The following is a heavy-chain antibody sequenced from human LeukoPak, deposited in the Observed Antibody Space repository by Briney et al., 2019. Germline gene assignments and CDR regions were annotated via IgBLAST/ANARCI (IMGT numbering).Heavy chain of an antibody. CDR1: GGSISTYY. D-gene: IGHD5-12*01. J-gene: IGHJ6*03. CDR2: VYYSGST. Sequence: SETLSLTCTVSGGSISTYYWNWIRQPPGKGLEWIGYVYYSGSTNYNPSLKSRVTLSVDTSKNQFSLKLSSVTAADTAVYYCATLPLATTYYYYYMDVWGKGTTVTVSS. CDR3: ATLPLATTYYYYYMDV. V-gene: IGHV4-59*12.